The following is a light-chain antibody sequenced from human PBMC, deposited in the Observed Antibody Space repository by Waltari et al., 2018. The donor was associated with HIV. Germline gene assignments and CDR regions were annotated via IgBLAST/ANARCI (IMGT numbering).Light chain of an antibody. Sequence: QSVLTQPPSVSAAPGQKVTISCSNIGNDYVSWYQHLPGAAPKLVIYDNNKRPSGSPDRCSGSKSGTSATLASTGLLTGDEAVYYCGTWDISLSGGVFGGGTKLTVL. V-gene: IGLV1-51*01. CDR1: NIGNDY. CDR2: DNN. CDR3: GTWDISLSGGV. J-gene: IGLJ3*02.